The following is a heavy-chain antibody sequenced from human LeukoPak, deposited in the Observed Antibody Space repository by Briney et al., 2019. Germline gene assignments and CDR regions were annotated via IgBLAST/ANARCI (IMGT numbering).Heavy chain of an antibody. J-gene: IGHJ4*02. D-gene: IGHD2-2*01. V-gene: IGHV3-48*01. Sequence: GGSLRLSCAASGFTFSNYNMNWVRQAPGKGLEWVSYVSSSGSTKYYADSVKGRFTISRDNSKNTLYLQMNSLRAEDTAVYYCAHGTVYQLDYWGQGTLVTVSS. CDR1: GFTFSNYN. CDR3: AHGTVYQLDY. CDR2: VSSSGSTK.